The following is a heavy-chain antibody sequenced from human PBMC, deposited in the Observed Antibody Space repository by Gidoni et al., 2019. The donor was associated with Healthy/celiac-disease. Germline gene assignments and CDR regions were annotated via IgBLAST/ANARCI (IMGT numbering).Heavy chain of an antibody. CDR1: GGSISSYY. Sequence: QVQLQESGPGLVKPSETLSLTCTVSGGSISSYYWSWIRQPPGKGLEWIGYIYYSGSTNYNPSLKSRVTISVDTSKNQFSLKLSSVTAADTAVYYCARGYGGWSGYGGYFDYWGQGTLVTVSS. D-gene: IGHD3-3*01. CDR2: IYYSGST. V-gene: IGHV4-59*01. CDR3: ARGYGGWSGYGGYFDY. J-gene: IGHJ4*02.